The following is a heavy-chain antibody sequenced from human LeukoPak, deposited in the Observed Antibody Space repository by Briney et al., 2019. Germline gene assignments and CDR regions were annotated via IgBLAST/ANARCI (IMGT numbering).Heavy chain of an antibody. CDR1: GGSISSNNW. Sequence: SETLSLTCAVSGGSISSNNWWNWVRQPPGKGLEWIGEINHSGSTNYNPSLKSRVTISVDTSKNQFSLKLSSVTAADTAVYYCARPQGRGYSYGLFDYWGQGTLVTVSS. J-gene: IGHJ4*02. V-gene: IGHV4-4*02. CDR3: ARPQGRGYSYGLFDY. D-gene: IGHD5-18*01. CDR2: INHSGST.